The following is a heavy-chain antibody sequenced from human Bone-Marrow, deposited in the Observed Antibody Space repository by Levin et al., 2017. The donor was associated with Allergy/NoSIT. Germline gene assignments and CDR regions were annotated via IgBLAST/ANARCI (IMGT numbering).Heavy chain of an antibody. CDR3: ARHLRAASPTSSPVNADY. CDR2: IYYGGTA. V-gene: IGHV4-39*01. Sequence: PSETLSLTCTVSGDSIISNAYYWDWIRQPPGKGLEWIGSIYYGGTAYYNPSLKTRVAMSVDTSMNQFSLNLNSVTAADTAIYDCARHLRAASPTSSPVNADYWGRGTLVTVSS. CDR1: GDSIISNAYY. J-gene: IGHJ4*02. D-gene: IGHD2/OR15-2a*01.